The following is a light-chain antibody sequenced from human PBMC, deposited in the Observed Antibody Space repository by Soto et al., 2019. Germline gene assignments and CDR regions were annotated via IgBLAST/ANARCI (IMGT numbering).Light chain of an antibody. CDR2: AAS. Sequence: AIRMTQSPSSFSASTGDRVTISCRASQGISSYLAWYQQKPGKAPKLLIYAASTLHSGVPSRFSGSGSGTDFTLTISSLQSEDFATYYCQQYDSYPITFGQGTKVEIK. V-gene: IGKV1-8*01. CDR3: QQYDSYPIT. CDR1: QGISSY. J-gene: IGKJ1*01.